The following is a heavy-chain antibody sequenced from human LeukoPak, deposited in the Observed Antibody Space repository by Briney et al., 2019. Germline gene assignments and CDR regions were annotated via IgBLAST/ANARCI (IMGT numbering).Heavy chain of an antibody. CDR2: ISYDGSNK. D-gene: IGHD5-12*01. V-gene: IGHV3-30*18. J-gene: IGHJ4*02. CDR3: AKDRVATIKGVYYFDY. CDR1: GFTFSNYA. Sequence: HPGRSLRLSCAASGFTFSNYAIHWVRQAPGKGLEWVAGISYDGSNKYYADSVKGRFTISRDNSKNTVYLQMNSLRPEETAVYYCAKDRVATIKGVYYFDYWGQGTLVTVSS.